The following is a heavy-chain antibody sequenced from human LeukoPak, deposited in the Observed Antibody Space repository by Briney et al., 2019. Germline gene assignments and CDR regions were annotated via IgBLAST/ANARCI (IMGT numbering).Heavy chain of an antibody. D-gene: IGHD2-2*01. V-gene: IGHV3-23*01. CDR1: GFTFSSYS. J-gene: IGHJ6*03. CDR3: AKDWRCSSTSCVYYYYIDV. CDR2: ISASGGST. Sequence: GGSLRLSCAASGFTFSSYSMNWVRQAPGKGLEWVSTISASGGSTYFADSVKGQFTISRDNSKNTLYLQMNSLRGEDTAVYYCAKDWRCSSTSCVYYYYIDVWGKGTTVTVSS.